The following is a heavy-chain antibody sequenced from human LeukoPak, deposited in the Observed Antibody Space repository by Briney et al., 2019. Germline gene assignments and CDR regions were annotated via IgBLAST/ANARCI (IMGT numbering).Heavy chain of an antibody. J-gene: IGHJ6*03. CDR2: MNPNSGNT. CDR3: ARAPHRAAPLNYYYMDV. D-gene: IGHD1-14*01. V-gene: IGHV1-8*01. Sequence: ASVKVSCKASGYSFTSYDINWVRQATGQGLEWMGWMNPNSGNTGYAQKFQGRVTMTRNTSISTAYMELSSLRSEDTAVYYCARAPHRAAPLNYYYMDVWGKGTTVTVSS. CDR1: GYSFTSYD.